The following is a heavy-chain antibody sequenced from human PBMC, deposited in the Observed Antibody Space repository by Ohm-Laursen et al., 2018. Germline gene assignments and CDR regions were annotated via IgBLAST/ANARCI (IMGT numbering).Heavy chain of an antibody. CDR3: AKGSRPYYDSSGYYYEFDY. CDR1: GFTFDDYA. CDR2: ISWNSGSI. V-gene: IGHV3-9*01. J-gene: IGHJ4*02. Sequence: SLRLSCAASGFTFDDYAMHWVRQAPGKGLEWVSGISWNSGSIGYADSVKGRFTISRDNAKNSLYLQMNSLRAEDTALYYCAKGSRPYYDSSGYYYEFDYWGQGTLVTVSS. D-gene: IGHD3-22*01.